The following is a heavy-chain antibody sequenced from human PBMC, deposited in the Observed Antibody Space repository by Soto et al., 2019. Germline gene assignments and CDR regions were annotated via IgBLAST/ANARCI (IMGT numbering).Heavy chain of an antibody. Sequence: SETLSLTCTVSGGSISTYYWSWIRQPPGKGLEWIAYIYYSGSTNYNPSLKSRVTMSVDTSKNQFSLKLSSVTTADTAVYYCARAGYGGIDYWGQGTLVTVS. V-gene: IGHV4-59*01. D-gene: IGHD4-17*01. CDR2: IYYSGST. CDR3: ARAGYGGIDY. CDR1: GGSISTYY. J-gene: IGHJ4*02.